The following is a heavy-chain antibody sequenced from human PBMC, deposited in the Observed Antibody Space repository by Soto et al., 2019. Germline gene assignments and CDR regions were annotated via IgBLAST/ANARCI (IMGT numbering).Heavy chain of an antibody. Sequence: PSETLSLTCTVSGGSVNSYDHYWSWIRQPPGKGLEWIAYVYYSGGTNYNPSLKSRVTISVDTSKNQFSLKLSSVTAADTAVYYCARAPRGNYGYPSYFDYWGQGTLVTVSS. V-gene: IGHV4-61*08. J-gene: IGHJ4*02. D-gene: IGHD3-10*01. CDR2: VYYSGGT. CDR1: GGSVNSYDHY. CDR3: ARAPRGNYGYPSYFDY.